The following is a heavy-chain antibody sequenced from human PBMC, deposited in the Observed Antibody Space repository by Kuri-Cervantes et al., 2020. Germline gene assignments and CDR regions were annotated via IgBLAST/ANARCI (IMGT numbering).Heavy chain of an antibody. CDR1: GYTFTGYY. Sequence: GGSLRLSCKASGYTFTGYYMHWVRQAPGQGLEWMGWINPNSGGTNYAQKFQGRVTMTRDTSISTAYMELSRLRSDDTAVYYCARTTTVTTWWYFDYWGQGTLVTVSS. CDR2: INPNSGGT. CDR3: ARTTTVTTWWYFDY. D-gene: IGHD4-17*01. V-gene: IGHV1-2*02. J-gene: IGHJ4*02.